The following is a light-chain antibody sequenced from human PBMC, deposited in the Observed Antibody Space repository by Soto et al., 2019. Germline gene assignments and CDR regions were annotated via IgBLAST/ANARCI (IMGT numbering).Light chain of an antibody. CDR2: AAS. J-gene: IGKJ5*01. CDR3: QQTYSTPIT. Sequence: IQMTQSPSSLSASVGDRVTITCRARQTISNYLNWYQQKPGKAPYLLIYAASSLQSGVPSRFSGSSSGTDFTLTITSLQPEDFATYYCQQTYSTPITFGQGTRLEIK. V-gene: IGKV1-39*01. CDR1: QTISNY.